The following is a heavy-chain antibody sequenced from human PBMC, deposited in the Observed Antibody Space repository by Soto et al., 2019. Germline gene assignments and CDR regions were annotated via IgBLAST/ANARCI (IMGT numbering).Heavy chain of an antibody. D-gene: IGHD2-15*01. CDR2: IYYSGST. J-gene: IGHJ5*02. CDR3: ARSQYKYCSGGSCYDNWFDP. Sequence: SETLSLTCTVSGGSISSYYWSWIRQPPGKGLEWIGYIYYSGSTNYNPSLKSRVTISVDTSKNQFSLKLSSVTAADTAVYYCARSQYKYCSGGSCYDNWFDPWGQGTRVTVSS. V-gene: IGHV4-59*08. CDR1: GGSISSYY.